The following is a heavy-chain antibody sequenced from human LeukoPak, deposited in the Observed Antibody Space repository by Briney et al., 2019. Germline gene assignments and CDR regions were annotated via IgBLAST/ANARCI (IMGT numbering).Heavy chain of an antibody. CDR2: ISTSGRTI. V-gene: IGHV3-48*03. D-gene: IGHD2-21*01. CDR1: GFIFSTYE. J-gene: IGHJ4*02. Sequence: PGGSLRLSCAASGFIFSTYEMHWVRQAPGKGLEWVSYISTSGRTIYYADSVKGRFTFSRDNARNSLFLQMNSLRAEDTAVYYCARDGRAYSFEYWGEGTLVTVSS. CDR3: ARDGRAYSFEY.